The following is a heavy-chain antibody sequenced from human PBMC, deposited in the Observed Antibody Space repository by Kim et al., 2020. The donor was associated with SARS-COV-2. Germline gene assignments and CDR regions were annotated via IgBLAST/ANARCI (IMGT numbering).Heavy chain of an antibody. CDR3: ARGVWSSSLNDAFDI. D-gene: IGHD6-13*01. Sequence: GESLKISCKGSGYSFTSYWIGWVRQMPGKGLEWMGIIYPGDSDTRYSPSFQGQVTISADKSISTAYLHWSSLKASDTAMYYCARGVWSSSLNDAFDIWGQGTMVTVSS. J-gene: IGHJ3*02. V-gene: IGHV5-51*01. CDR2: IYPGDSDT. CDR1: GYSFTSYW.